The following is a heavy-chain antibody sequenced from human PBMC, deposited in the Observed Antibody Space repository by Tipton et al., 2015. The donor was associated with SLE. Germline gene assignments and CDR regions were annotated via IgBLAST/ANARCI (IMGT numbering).Heavy chain of an antibody. J-gene: IGHJ4*02. CDR1: GGSISSYY. D-gene: IGHD6-6*01. V-gene: IGHV4-59*01. Sequence: GLVKPSQTLSLTCIVSGGSISSYYWSWIRQPPGKGLEWIGYIYYSGSTNYNPSLKSRVTISVDTSKNQFSLKLSSVTAADTAVYYCARGRAARPGYYFDYWGQGTLVTVSS. CDR3: ARGRAARPGYYFDY. CDR2: IYYSGST.